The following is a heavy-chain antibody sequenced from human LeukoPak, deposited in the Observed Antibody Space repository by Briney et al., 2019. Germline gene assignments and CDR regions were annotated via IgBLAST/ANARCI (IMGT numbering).Heavy chain of an antibody. V-gene: IGHV1-69*13. CDR3: ARVPRDYYYYGMDV. Sequence: ASVKVSCQASGGTFSSYAISWVRPAPGQGLEWMGGIIPIFGTANYAQKFQGRVTITADESTSTAYMELSSLRSEDTAVYYCARVPRDYYYYGMDVWGQGTTVTVSS. CDR1: GGTFSSYA. CDR2: IIPIFGTA. J-gene: IGHJ6*02.